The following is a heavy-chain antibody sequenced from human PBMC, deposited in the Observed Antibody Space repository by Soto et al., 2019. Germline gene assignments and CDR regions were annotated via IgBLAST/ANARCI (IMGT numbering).Heavy chain of an antibody. CDR2: INWNGGST. CDR3: AKGGDCSGGSCYFDY. D-gene: IGHD2-15*01. Sequence: GGSLRLSCAASGFTFDDYGMSWVRQAPGKGLEWVSGINWNGGSTGYADSVKGRFTISRDNAKNSLYLQMNSLRAEDTALYYCAKGGDCSGGSCYFDYWGQGTLVTVSS. J-gene: IGHJ4*02. CDR1: GFTFDDYG. V-gene: IGHV3-20*04.